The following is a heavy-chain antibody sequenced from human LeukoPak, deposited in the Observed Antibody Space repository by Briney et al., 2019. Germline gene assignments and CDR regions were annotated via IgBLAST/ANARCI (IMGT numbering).Heavy chain of an antibody. Sequence: SETLSLTCTVSGGSISSYYWSWIRQPAGKGLEWIGRIYSSGSTNYNPSLKSRVTMSVDTSKNQFSLKLSPVTAADTAVYYCARSREGYSYGSYWYFDLWGRGTLVTVSS. D-gene: IGHD5-18*01. V-gene: IGHV4-4*07. CDR1: GGSISSYY. CDR2: IYSSGST. J-gene: IGHJ2*01. CDR3: ARSREGYSYGSYWYFDL.